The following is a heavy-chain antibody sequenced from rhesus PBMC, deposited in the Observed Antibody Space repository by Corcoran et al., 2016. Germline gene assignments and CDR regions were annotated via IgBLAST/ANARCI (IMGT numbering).Heavy chain of an antibody. Sequence: EVQLVESGGGLVQPGGSLRLSCAAYGFTFSSYGMSWVRQAPGKVLEWVLYISNCGGRTYYADSVEGRFTISRDNSKNTLSLQMNSLRAEDTAVYDCAGYSGSYYNYGLDSWGQGVVVTVSS. CDR2: ISNCGGRT. CDR1: GFTFSSYG. J-gene: IGHJ6*01. V-gene: IGHV3S5*01. D-gene: IGHD3-16*01. CDR3: AGYSGSYYNYGLDS.